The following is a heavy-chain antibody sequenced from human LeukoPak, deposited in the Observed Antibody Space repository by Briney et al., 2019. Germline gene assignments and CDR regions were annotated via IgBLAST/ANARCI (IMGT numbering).Heavy chain of an antibody. D-gene: IGHD5-12*01. CDR2: IYYSGST. Sequence: SETLSLTCTVFGGSVSSGSYYWSWLRQPPGKGLEWIGYIYYSGSTNYNPSLKSRVTISVDTSKNQFSLKLSSVTAADTAVYYCSRAPVASDAIDIWGQGTMVTVSS. CDR1: GGSVSSGSYY. CDR3: SRAPVASDAIDI. V-gene: IGHV4-61*01. J-gene: IGHJ3*02.